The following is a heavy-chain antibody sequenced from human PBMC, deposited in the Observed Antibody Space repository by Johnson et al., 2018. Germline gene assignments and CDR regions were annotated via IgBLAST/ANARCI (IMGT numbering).Heavy chain of an antibody. CDR3: EKHTSAGWFDP. Sequence: QVQLQESGPGLVKPSETLSLTCSVSGGSIRSYYWSWVRQPPGKGLEWIGYIYYRATTNYNPSLKSRVTISIDMSKNQFSLKLNSVTAADTAVYYCEKHTSAGWFDPGGQGTLVTVS. CDR2: IYYRATT. CDR1: GGSIRSYY. V-gene: IGHV4-59*01. J-gene: IGHJ5*02. D-gene: IGHD2-2*01.